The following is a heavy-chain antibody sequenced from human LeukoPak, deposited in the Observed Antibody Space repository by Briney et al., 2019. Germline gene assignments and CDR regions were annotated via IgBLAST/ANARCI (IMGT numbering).Heavy chain of an antibody. CDR2: ISYDGSNK. CDR1: GLTFSSYA. V-gene: IGHV3-30-3*01. Sequence: GRSLRLSCAASGLTFSSYAMHWVRQAPGKGLEWVAVISYDGSNKYYADSVKGRFTISRDNSKNTLYLQMNSLRAEDTAVYYCWVCYDSSGYPHNFDYWGQGTLVTVSS. CDR3: WVCYDSSGYPHNFDY. D-gene: IGHD3-22*01. J-gene: IGHJ4*02.